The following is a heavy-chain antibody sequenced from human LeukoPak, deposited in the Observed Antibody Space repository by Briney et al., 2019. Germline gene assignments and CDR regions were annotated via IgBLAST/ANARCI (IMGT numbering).Heavy chain of an antibody. Sequence: GRSLRLSCAASGFTFSSYAMHWVRHAPGKGLEWVAVISYDGSNKYYADSVKGRFTISRDNSKNTLYLQMNSLRAEDTAVYYCARVADGYTTYYFDYWGQGTLVTVSS. CDR3: ARVADGYTTYYFDY. CDR1: GFTFSSYA. V-gene: IGHV3-30-3*01. CDR2: ISYDGSNK. J-gene: IGHJ4*02. D-gene: IGHD5-24*01.